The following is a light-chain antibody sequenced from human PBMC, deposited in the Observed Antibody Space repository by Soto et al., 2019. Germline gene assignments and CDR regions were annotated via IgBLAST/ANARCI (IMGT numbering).Light chain of an antibody. CDR1: TXNIGSNS. Sequence: QSALTQPRSASGTPGQRVTISCSGNTXNIGSNSVNWYQQFPGTAPKVLIYSNNKRPSGGPDRFSGSKSGTSASLAISGLQSEDEADYYCATWDDSLNGPVFGGGTKVTFL. J-gene: IGLJ3*02. CDR3: ATWDDSLNGPV. CDR2: SNN. V-gene: IGLV1-44*01.